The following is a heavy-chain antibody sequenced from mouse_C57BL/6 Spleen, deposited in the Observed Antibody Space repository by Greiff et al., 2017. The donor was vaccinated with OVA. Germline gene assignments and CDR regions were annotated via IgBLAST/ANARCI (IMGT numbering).Heavy chain of an antibody. CDR2: INYDGSST. J-gene: IGHJ3*01. D-gene: IGHD4-1*01. CDR1: GFTFSDYY. Sequence: EVQRVESEGGLVQPGSSMKLSCTASGFTFSDYYMAWVRQVPEKGLEWVANINYDGSSTYYLDSLKSRFIISRDNAKNILYLQMSSLKSEDTATYYCARGAGEFAYWGQGTLVTVSA. CDR3: ARGAGEFAY. V-gene: IGHV5-16*01.